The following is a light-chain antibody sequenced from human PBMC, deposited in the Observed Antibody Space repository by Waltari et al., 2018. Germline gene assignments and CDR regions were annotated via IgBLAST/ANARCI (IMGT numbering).Light chain of an antibody. V-gene: IGKV3-11*01. J-gene: IGKJ4*01. CDR3: QQRRDWPLT. CDR2: DTS. Sequence: DIVLTQSPAILSLSPGERASLSCRASQSVTNYLAWYQQKPGQAPRPLIYDTSNRATGLPARFSGSGVGTDFTLTISSLGPEDFAVYYCQQRRDWPLTFGGGTKVEIK. CDR1: QSVTNY.